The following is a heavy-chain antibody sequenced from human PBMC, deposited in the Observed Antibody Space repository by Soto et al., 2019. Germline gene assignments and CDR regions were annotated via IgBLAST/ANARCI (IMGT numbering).Heavy chain of an antibody. Sequence: QVQLVQSGAEVKKPGASVKIFCNASGYTFTRYTMNWVRQAPGQRLEWMGWINPDNGNTKSSQKFQDRVIITRDTSASTAYMDLSSLRSEDTAVYYCARGIATGQLDPWGQGTLVTVSS. D-gene: IGHD2-15*01. CDR3: ARGIATGQLDP. CDR1: GYTFTRYT. CDR2: INPDNGNT. J-gene: IGHJ5*02. V-gene: IGHV1-3*01.